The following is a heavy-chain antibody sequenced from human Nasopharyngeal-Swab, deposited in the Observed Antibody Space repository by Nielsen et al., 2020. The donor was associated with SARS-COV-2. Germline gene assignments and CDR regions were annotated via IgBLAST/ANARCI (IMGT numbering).Heavy chain of an antibody. CDR3: ASLARDY. CDR1: GFIFSSYG. Sequence: GESLKISRAASGFIFSSYGMHWVRQAPGKGLEWVAVISYDGINKYNADSVKGRFTISRDNSKNTLYLQMDSLRAEDTAVYYCASLARDYWGQGTLVTVSS. CDR2: ISYDGINK. V-gene: IGHV3-30*03. J-gene: IGHJ4*02.